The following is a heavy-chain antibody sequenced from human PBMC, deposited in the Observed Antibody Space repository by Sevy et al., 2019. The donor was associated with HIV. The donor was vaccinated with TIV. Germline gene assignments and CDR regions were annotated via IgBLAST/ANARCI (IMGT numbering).Heavy chain of an antibody. J-gene: IGHJ5*02. V-gene: IGHV1-24*01. Sequence: ASVKVSCKVFGYSLSKLSMHWVRQAPGKGLEWMGSLDPGNGEITYAQTLQGRVTMTEDTSTDTAYMELSGLTSEDTATDYCATVGLGYYSGSSYYQGDWFDPWGQGTLVTVSS. D-gene: IGHD2-15*01. CDR2: LDPGNGEI. CDR3: ATVGLGYYSGSSYYQGDWFDP. CDR1: GYSLSKLS.